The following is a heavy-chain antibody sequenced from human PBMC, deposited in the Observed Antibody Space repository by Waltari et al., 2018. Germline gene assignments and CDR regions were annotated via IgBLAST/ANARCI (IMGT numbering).Heavy chain of an antibody. CDR2: IIPILGIA. J-gene: IGHJ3*02. CDR3: AREYYCSGGSCYSLAAFDI. Sequence: QVQLVQSGAEVKKPGSSVKVSCKASGGTFSSYTISWVRQAPGQGLEWMGRIIPILGIANDAQKFQGRVTITADKSTSTADMELSSLRSEDTAVYYCAREYYCSGGSCYSLAAFDIWGQGTMVTVSS. CDR1: GGTFSSYT. D-gene: IGHD2-15*01. V-gene: IGHV1-69*08.